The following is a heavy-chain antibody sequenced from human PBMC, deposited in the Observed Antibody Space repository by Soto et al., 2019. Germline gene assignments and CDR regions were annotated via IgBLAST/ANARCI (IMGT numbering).Heavy chain of an antibody. J-gene: IGHJ4*02. V-gene: IGHV3-30*18. CDR1: GFTFSSYG. CDR3: AKAPETYYYDSSGYYLGDY. Sequence: PGGSLRLSCAASGFTFSSYGMHWVRQAPGKGLEWVAVISYDGSNKYYADSVKGRFTISRDNSKNMLYLQMNSLRAEDTAVYYCAKAPETYYYDSSGYYLGDYWGQGTLVTVSS. D-gene: IGHD3-22*01. CDR2: ISYDGSNK.